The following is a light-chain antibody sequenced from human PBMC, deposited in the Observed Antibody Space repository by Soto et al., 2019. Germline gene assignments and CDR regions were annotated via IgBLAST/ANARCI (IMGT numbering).Light chain of an antibody. CDR2: DAS. J-gene: IGKJ2*01. Sequence: EIVLTQSPGTLSLSPGERATLSCRASQTISNNYLAWYQQKPGQAPRLLIYDASGRATGIPDRFSGGGSGTDFTLTISRLEPEDFEVYYCQHYGGSPPNTFGQGTKLEIK. CDR3: QHYGGSPPNT. V-gene: IGKV3-20*01. CDR1: QTISNNY.